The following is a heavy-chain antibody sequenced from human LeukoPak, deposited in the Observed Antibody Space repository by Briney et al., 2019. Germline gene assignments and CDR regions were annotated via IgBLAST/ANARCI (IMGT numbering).Heavy chain of an antibody. CDR2: ISGSGGIT. D-gene: IGHD1-26*01. CDR1: GFPFSSYA. J-gene: IGHJ4*02. V-gene: IGHV3-23*01. CDR3: AKGDTTWELPHDY. Sequence: GGSRSLSCEASGFPFSSYAMTWVRKAPGKGLEWVPAISGSGGITSYADSVKGRFTISRDNSKNTLYLQMNSLRAEDTAVYYCAKGDTTWELPHDYWGQGTLVTVSS.